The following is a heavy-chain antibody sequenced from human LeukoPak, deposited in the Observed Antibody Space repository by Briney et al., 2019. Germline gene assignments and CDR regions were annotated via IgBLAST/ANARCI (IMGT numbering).Heavy chain of an antibody. J-gene: IGHJ4*02. CDR1: GFSFKDYN. CDR2: ITYDGSNK. Sequence: GGSLRLSCAASGFSFKDYNMHWVRQAPGKGLEWVAVITYDGSNKYYTDSVKGRFTISRDNSKSTLYLQMNSLRAEDTAVYYCARDGVRGLGYWGQGTLVTVSS. D-gene: IGHD3-3*01. CDR3: ARDGVRGLGY. V-gene: IGHV3-30*03.